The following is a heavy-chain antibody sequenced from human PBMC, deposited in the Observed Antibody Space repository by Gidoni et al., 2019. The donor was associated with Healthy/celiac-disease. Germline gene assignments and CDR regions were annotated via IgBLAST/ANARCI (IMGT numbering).Heavy chain of an antibody. Sequence: EVQLVESGGGLVQPGGALRLSCAAPGCAFSSDAMSGVRQAPGRGLEWVSALSVSVGSPYYAASVKGRFTISRDTSKNTLYLQMNSLRAEDTAVYYCAKDWAYCGGDCLLGPNVYFDYWGQGTLVTVSS. CDR2: LSVSVGSP. CDR3: AKDWAYCGGDCLLGPNVYFDY. J-gene: IGHJ4*02. D-gene: IGHD2-21*02. V-gene: IGHV3-23*04. CDR1: GCAFSSDA.